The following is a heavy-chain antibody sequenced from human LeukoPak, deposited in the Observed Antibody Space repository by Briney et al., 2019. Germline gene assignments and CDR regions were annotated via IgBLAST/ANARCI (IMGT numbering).Heavy chain of an antibody. CDR1: GFIFSSYE. V-gene: IGHV3-48*03. CDR2: ISSSGNII. J-gene: IGHJ3*02. CDR3: ARGHYHYDSGSPSGIFDI. Sequence: PGGSLRLSCAASGFIFSSYEMNWVRQAPGRGLEWVSYISSSGNIIYYADSVKGRFTISRDNTKNSLYLQMNSLRAEDTAVYYCARGHYHYDSGSPSGIFDIWGQGTMVTVSS. D-gene: IGHD3-10*01.